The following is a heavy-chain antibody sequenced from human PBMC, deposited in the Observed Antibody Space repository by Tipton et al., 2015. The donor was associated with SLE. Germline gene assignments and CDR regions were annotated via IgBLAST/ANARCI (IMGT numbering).Heavy chain of an antibody. Sequence: SLRLSCAASGFSVSSNYMSWVRQAPGKGLEWVSAIGTAGDTYYPGSVKGRFTISRENAKHSLYLQMTNLRAGDTAVYYCARGGSDAFDFWGQGTRVTVSS. J-gene: IGHJ3*01. CDR1: GFSVSSNY. CDR3: ARGGSDAFDF. D-gene: IGHD3-16*01. CDR2: IGTAGDT. V-gene: IGHV3-13*01.